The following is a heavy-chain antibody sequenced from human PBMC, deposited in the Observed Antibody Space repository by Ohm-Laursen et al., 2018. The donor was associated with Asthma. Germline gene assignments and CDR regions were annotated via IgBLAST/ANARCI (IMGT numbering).Heavy chain of an antibody. CDR1: GFSFSTSG. J-gene: IGHJ4*02. CDR3: AKDVLGFVAAAQD. V-gene: IGHV3-30*02. CDR2: VWSDGSRE. Sequence: GSLRLSCAASGFSFSTSGMHWVRQAPGKGLEWVAIVWSDGSRENYADSVKGRFTISRDNSKNTLYLQMNSLRAEDTAIYYCAKDVLGFVAAAQDWGQGTLVTVSS. D-gene: IGHD6-13*01.